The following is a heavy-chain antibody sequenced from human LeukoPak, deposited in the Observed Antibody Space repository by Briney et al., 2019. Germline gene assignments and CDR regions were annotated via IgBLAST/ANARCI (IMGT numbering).Heavy chain of an antibody. CDR2: ISAYNGNT. D-gene: IGHD3-22*01. CDR3: ARVSDYYDSSGHFDY. Sequence: GASVKVSCKASGYTFTSYGISWVRQAPGQGPEWMGWISAYNGNTNYAQKLQGRVTMATDTSTSTAYMELRSLRSDDTAVYYCARVSDYYDSSGHFDYWGQGTLVTVSS. CDR1: GYTFTSYG. V-gene: IGHV1-18*01. J-gene: IGHJ4*02.